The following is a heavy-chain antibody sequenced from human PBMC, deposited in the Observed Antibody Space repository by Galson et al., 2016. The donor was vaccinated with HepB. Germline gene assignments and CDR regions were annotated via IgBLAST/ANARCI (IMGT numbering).Heavy chain of an antibody. J-gene: IGHJ4*02. V-gene: IGHV1-18*01. CDR3: ARANSCGAGCNDFAS. CDR1: GYPFTTYN. D-gene: IGHD2-21*02. Sequence: SVKVSCKASGYPFTTYNINWVRHAPGQRLEWMGWISPYNGNTKYSEKVRGRVTMTTDTSTSTAYMDLRSLRPDDTAMYFCARANSCGAGCNDFASWGQGARVTVSS. CDR2: ISPYNGNT.